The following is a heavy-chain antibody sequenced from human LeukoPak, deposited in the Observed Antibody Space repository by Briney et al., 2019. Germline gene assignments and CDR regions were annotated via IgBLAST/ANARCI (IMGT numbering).Heavy chain of an antibody. CDR2: INAGNGNT. V-gene: IGHV1-3*01. D-gene: IGHD6-19*01. CDR3: ARAATAGIFDY. CDR1: GYTFTSYA. J-gene: IGHJ4*02. Sequence: ASVKVSCKASGYTFTSYAMDWVRQAPGQRLEWMGWINAGNGNTKYSQKFQGRVTITRDTSASTAYMELSSLRSEDTAVYYCARAATAGIFDYWGQGTLATVSS.